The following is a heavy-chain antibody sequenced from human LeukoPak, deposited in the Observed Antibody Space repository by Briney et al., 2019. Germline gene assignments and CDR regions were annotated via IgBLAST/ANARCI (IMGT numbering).Heavy chain of an antibody. CDR1: GGSISSSYW. Sequence: SETLSLTCAVSGGSISSSYWWCWVRQPPGKGLEWIGEIYHSGSTNYNPSLKSRVTISVDESKNQFSLKLSSVTAADTAVYYCARTSTTDALLWFGELFSWGQGTLVTVSS. CDR3: ARTSTTDALLWFGELFS. J-gene: IGHJ5*02. V-gene: IGHV4-4*02. CDR2: IYHSGST. D-gene: IGHD3-10*01.